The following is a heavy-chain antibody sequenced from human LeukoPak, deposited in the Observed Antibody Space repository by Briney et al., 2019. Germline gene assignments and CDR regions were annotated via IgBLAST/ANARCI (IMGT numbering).Heavy chain of an antibody. D-gene: IGHD5-12*01. Sequence: GGSLGLSCEASGFTFSSYAMSWVRQAPGKGLEWVSVISGSGDSTYYADSVEGRCTISRDNSKDALYLQMNSLRAEDTAVYYCARVGYSGYDYDYWGQGTLVTVSS. CDR3: ARVGYSGYDYDY. V-gene: IGHV3-23*01. CDR1: GFTFSSYA. J-gene: IGHJ4*02. CDR2: ISGSGDST.